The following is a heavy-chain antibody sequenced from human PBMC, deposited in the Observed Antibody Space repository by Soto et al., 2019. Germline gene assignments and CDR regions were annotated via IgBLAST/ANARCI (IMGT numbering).Heavy chain of an antibody. CDR1: GGTFSSYT. J-gene: IGHJ4*02. D-gene: IGHD5-18*01. CDR2: IIPILGIA. Sequence: QVPLVQSGAEVKKPGSSVKVSCKASGGTFSSYTISWVRQAPGQGLEWMGRIIPILGIANYAQKFQGRVTITADKSTSTAYMELSSLRSEDTAVYYCARLVDTADFDYWGQGTLVTVSS. V-gene: IGHV1-69*02. CDR3: ARLVDTADFDY.